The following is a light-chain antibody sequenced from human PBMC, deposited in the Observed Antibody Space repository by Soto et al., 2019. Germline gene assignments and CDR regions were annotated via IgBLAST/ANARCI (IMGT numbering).Light chain of an antibody. J-gene: IGLJ2*01. CDR1: SSDVGNYNY. CDR2: DVS. CDR3: SSYTTSSLRV. V-gene: IGLV2-14*01. Sequence: QSALTQPASVSGSPGQSITISCTGTSSDVGNYNYVSWYQQHPGKAPKLMIYDVSNRPSGVSNRFSGSKSGNTASLTISGLQAEDEADYYCSSYTTSSLRVLGGGTKLTVL.